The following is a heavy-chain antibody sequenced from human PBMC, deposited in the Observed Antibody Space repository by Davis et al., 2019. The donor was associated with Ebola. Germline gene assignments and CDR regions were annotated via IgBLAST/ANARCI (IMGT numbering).Heavy chain of an antibody. CDR3: AKTDCSGGSCYSVDY. V-gene: IGHV3-11*03. CDR2: ISSSSSYT. J-gene: IGHJ4*02. D-gene: IGHD2-15*01. Sequence: GESLKISCAASGFTFSDYYMSWIRQAPGKGLEWVSYISSSSSYTNYADSVKGRFTISRDNAKNSLYLQMNSLRAEDTAVYYCAKTDCSGGSCYSVDYWGQGTLVTVSS. CDR1: GFTFSDYY.